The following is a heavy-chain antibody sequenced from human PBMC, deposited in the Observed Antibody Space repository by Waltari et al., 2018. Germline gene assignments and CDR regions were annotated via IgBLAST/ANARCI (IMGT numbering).Heavy chain of an antibody. D-gene: IGHD4-17*01. CDR1: GFTFSSYA. V-gene: IGHV3-30-3*01. J-gene: IGHJ4*02. Sequence: QVQLVESGGGEVQPGRSLRLSCAASGFTFSSYATHWDRQGPGKGLEWVAVISYDGSNKYYADSVKGRFTISRDNSKNTLYLQMNSLRAEDTAVYYCARAIGDYLDYWGQGTLVTVSS. CDR2: ISYDGSNK. CDR3: ARAIGDYLDY.